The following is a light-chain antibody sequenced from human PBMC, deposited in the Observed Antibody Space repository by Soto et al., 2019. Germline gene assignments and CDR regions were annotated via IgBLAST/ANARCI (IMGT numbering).Light chain of an antibody. CDR3: QQTYTAPRT. Sequence: DIQMTQSPSSLSASIGDRVTITCRASQTISDFLNWYQHKPGKAPRLLIYGASTLQTGVPSRFSGSGSMTDFTLTISDLQPEDFATYYCQQTYTAPRTFGQGTKVDIK. CDR1: QTISDF. CDR2: GAS. J-gene: IGKJ1*01. V-gene: IGKV1-39*01.